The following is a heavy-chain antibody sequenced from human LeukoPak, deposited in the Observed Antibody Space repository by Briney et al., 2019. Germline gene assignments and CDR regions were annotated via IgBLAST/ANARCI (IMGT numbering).Heavy chain of an antibody. CDR2: MNANSGNT. D-gene: IGHD3-22*01. CDR3: ARGHHYYDSSGYDAFDI. CDR1: GYTFTSYD. J-gene: IGHJ3*02. Sequence: ASVKVSCKASGYTFTSYDINWGRQATGPRLEWMGWMNANSGNTGYAQKFQGRVTMTRNTSISTAYMELSSLRSEDTAVYYCARGHHYYDSSGYDAFDIWGQGTMVTVSS. V-gene: IGHV1-8*01.